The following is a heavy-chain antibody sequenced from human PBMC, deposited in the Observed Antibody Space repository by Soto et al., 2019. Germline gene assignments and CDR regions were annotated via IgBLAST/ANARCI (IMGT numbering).Heavy chain of an antibody. CDR1: GGSISSSSYY. D-gene: IGHD3-16*01. Sequence: QLQLQESGPGLVKPSETLSLTCTVSGGSISSSSYYWGWIRQPPGKGLEWIGSIYYSGSTYYNPSLKSRVTISVDTSKNQFSLKLSSVTAADTAVYYCARHHSGFWGALDAFDIWGQGTMVTVSS. CDR3: ARHHSGFWGALDAFDI. V-gene: IGHV4-39*01. CDR2: IYYSGST. J-gene: IGHJ3*02.